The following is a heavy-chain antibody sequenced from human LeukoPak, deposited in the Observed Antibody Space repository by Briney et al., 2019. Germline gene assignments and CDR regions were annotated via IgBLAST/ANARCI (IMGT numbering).Heavy chain of an antibody. D-gene: IGHD1-14*01. CDR1: GFTISSQA. CDR3: AKDAPGAGGFDY. V-gene: IGHV3-23*01. Sequence: GGSLRLSCAASGFTISSQAMSWVRQAPGKGLECVSTIGISDVDRHYADSVKGRFTISRDNSKNTLFLQMNSLRADDTAMYYCAKDAPGAGGFDYWGQGTLVTVSS. J-gene: IGHJ4*02. CDR2: IGISDVDR.